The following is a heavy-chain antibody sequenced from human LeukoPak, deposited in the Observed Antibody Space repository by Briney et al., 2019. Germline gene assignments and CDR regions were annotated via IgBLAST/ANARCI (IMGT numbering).Heavy chain of an antibody. CDR2: INHSGST. Sequence: SETLSLTCAVYGGSFSGYYWSWIRQPPGKGLEWIGGINHSGSTNYNPSLKSRVTISVDTSKNQFSLKLSSVTAADTAVYYCARNPPRHYYDSSGYPYWGQGTLVTVSS. CDR3: ARNPPRHYYDSSGYPY. V-gene: IGHV4-34*01. D-gene: IGHD3-22*01. CDR1: GGSFSGYY. J-gene: IGHJ4*02.